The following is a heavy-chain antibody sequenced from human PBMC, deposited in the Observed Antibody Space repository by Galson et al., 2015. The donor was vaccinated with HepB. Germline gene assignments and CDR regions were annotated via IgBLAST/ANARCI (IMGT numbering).Heavy chain of an antibody. CDR1: GFTFDDYT. Sequence: SLRLSCAASGFTFDDYTMHWVRQAPGKGLEWVSLISWDGGSTYYADSVKGRFTISRDNSKNSLYLQMNSLRTEDTALYYCAKDRGYCSSTSCFHDAFDIWGQGTMVTVSS. J-gene: IGHJ3*02. CDR2: ISWDGGST. D-gene: IGHD2-2*01. V-gene: IGHV3-43*01. CDR3: AKDRGYCSSTSCFHDAFDI.